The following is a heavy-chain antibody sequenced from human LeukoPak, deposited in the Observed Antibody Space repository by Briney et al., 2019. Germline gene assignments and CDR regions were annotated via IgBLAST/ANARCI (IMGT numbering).Heavy chain of an antibody. Sequence: ASVKVSCKASGYTFSDHYMQWVRQAPGQGFEWLGWINPNSGGTSYARKFRGRVTMTRDMSLSTASMELSRLTYDDTAVYYCARGALDPETVTNYFEYWAQGTLVTVSS. J-gene: IGHJ4*02. D-gene: IGHD4-17*01. V-gene: IGHV1-2*02. CDR2: INPNSGGT. CDR1: GYTFSDHY. CDR3: ARGALDPETVTNYFEY.